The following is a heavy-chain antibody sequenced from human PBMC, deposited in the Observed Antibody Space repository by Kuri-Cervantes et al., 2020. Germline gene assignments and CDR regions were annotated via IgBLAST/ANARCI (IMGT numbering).Heavy chain of an antibody. J-gene: IGHJ4*02. Sequence: SQTLSLTCAVSGYSISSDNYWGWIRQPPGKGLEWVGYIYYSGSTNYNPSLKSRVTISVDTSKNQFSLKLSSVTAADTAVYYCAKETLYGGNPWYYFDYWGQGTLVTVSS. D-gene: IGHD4-23*01. CDR3: AKETLYGGNPWYYFDY. CDR2: IYYSGST. CDR1: GYSISSDNY. V-gene: IGHV4-61*01.